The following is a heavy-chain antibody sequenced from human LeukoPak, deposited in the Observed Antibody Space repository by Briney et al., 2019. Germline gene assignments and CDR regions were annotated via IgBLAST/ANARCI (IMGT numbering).Heavy chain of an antibody. D-gene: IGHD3-9*01. CDR2: INAGNGNT. V-gene: IGHV1-3*01. CDR1: GYTFTSYA. CDR3: AREGSGYDILTGHYYYYGMDV. J-gene: IGHJ6*02. Sequence: ASVKVSCKASGYTFTSYAMQWVRQAPGQRLEWMGWINAGNGNTKYSQKFQGRVTITRDTSASTAYMELSSLRSEDTAVYYCAREGSGYDILTGHYYYYGMDVWGQGTTVTVSS.